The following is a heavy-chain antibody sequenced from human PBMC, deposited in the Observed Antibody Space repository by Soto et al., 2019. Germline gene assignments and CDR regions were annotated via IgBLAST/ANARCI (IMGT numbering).Heavy chain of an antibody. Sequence: ASVNVSCKASGGTFSSYTISWVRQAPGQGLEWMGRIIPILGIANYAQKFQGRVTITADKSTSTAYMELSSLRSEDTAVYYCARGPLTTVTTGSLAFDIWGQGTMVTVSS. CDR3: ARGPLTTVTTGSLAFDI. CDR1: GGTFSSYT. J-gene: IGHJ3*02. V-gene: IGHV1-69*02. CDR2: IIPILGIA. D-gene: IGHD4-17*01.